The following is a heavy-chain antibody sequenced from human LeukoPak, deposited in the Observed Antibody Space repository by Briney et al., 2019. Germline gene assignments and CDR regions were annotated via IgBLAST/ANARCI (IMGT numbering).Heavy chain of an antibody. J-gene: IGHJ6*03. CDR1: GFTFSNYA. CDR2: ISGSGGYT. Sequence: PGGSLRLSCAASGFTFSNYAMSWVRQAPGKGLEWVSGISGSGGYTYYADSVKGRFTISRDNSNNTPYLQMNSLRAEDTAVYYRAKDLYCSSTSCYMDVWGKGTTVTVSS. CDR3: AKDLYCSSTSCYMDV. V-gene: IGHV3-23*01. D-gene: IGHD2-2*01.